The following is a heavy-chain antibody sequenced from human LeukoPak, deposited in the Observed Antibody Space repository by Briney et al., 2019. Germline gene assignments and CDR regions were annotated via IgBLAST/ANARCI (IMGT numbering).Heavy chain of an antibody. V-gene: IGHV3-30-3*01. J-gene: IGHJ4*02. CDR1: GFTFSSYW. D-gene: IGHD1-26*01. CDR3: ARVVRQVGATGADYFDY. Sequence: GGSLRLSCAASGFTFSSYWMSWVRQAPGKGLEWVAVISYDGSNKYYADSVKGRFTISRDNSKNTLYLQMNSLRAEDTAVYYCARVVRQVGATGADYFDYWGQGTLVTVSS. CDR2: ISYDGSNK.